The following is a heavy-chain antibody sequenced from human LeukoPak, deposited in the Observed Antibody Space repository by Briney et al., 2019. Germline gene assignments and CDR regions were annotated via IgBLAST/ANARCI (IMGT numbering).Heavy chain of an antibody. J-gene: IGHJ4*02. CDR2: IRYDGSNK. CDR1: GFTFSSYG. V-gene: IGHV3-30*02. CDR3: ANPGGVSDPSGDYFDY. D-gene: IGHD2-8*02. Sequence: PGGSLRLSCAASGFTFSSYGMHWVRQAPGKGLEWVAFIRYDGSNKYYADSVKRRFTISRDNSKNTLYLQMNSLRAEDTAVYYCANPGGVSDPSGDYFDYWGQGTLVTVSS.